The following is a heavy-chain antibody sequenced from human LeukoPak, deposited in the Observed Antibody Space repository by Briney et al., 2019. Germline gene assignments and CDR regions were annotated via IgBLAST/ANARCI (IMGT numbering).Heavy chain of an antibody. D-gene: IGHD3-10*01. CDR3: AKGFEISGRYYPFDP. J-gene: IGHJ5*02. Sequence: GGSLRLSCAASGFTFSSYAMSWVRQAPGKGLEWVSAISGSGGSTYYADSVKGRFTISRDNSKNTLYLQMNSLRAEDTAVYYCAKGFEISGRYYPFDPWGQGTLVTVSS. CDR1: GFTFSSYA. CDR2: ISGSGGST. V-gene: IGHV3-23*01.